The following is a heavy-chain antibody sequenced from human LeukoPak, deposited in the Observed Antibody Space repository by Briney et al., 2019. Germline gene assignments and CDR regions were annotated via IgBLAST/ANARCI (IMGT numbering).Heavy chain of an antibody. CDR1: GDSISTSY. Sequence: SETLSLTCVVSGDSISTSYWNWIRQPPRQGLEWIGNIHYSGATSYNPSLKSRVTISVDMSKNQFSLNLNSVTAADTAVYYCARGGERRAYPYFGSWGQGTLVTVSS. CDR3: ARGGERRAYPYFGS. CDR2: IHYSGAT. V-gene: IGHV4-59*01. D-gene: IGHD3-16*01. J-gene: IGHJ4*02.